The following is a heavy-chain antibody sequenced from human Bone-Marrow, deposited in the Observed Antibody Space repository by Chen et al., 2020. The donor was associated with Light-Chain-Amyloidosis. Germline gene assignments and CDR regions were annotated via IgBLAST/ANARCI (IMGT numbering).Heavy chain of an antibody. CDR1: GYTFTGYY. J-gene: IGHJ6*02. CDR3: ARDMSPRIAVSGPYGMDV. D-gene: IGHD6-19*01. CDR2: VNPNNGGI. Sequence: QVQLVQSGAELRKPGASVKVSCKASGYTFTGYYIHWVRQAPGQGLEWVGWVNPNNGGINYAQKFQDRVSMTRHTTVSTVYMELSRLTSDDTAVYFCARDMSPRIAVSGPYGMDVWGQGTTVTVSS. V-gene: IGHV1-2*02.